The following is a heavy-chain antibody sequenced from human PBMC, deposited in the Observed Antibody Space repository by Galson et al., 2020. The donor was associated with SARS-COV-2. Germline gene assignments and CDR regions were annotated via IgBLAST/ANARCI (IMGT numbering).Heavy chain of an antibody. CDR2: ISSSSSTK. V-gene: IGHV3-48*01. Sequence: GGSLRLSCAASGFTFSSYCMNWVRQPPGKGLEWVSYISSSSSTKYYPDSVKGRFTISRDNAKNSLYLQMNSLRAEDTAVYYCARDLLSYYGSGSYYNGMDVWGQGTTVTVSS. J-gene: IGHJ6*02. D-gene: IGHD3-10*01. CDR1: GFTFSSYC. CDR3: ARDLLSYYGSGSYYNGMDV.